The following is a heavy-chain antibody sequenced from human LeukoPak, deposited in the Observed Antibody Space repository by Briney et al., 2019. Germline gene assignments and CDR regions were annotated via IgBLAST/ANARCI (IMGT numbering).Heavy chain of an antibody. CDR3: ARADGGVQGYYFDY. D-gene: IGHD3-16*01. V-gene: IGHV4-31*03. CDR1: GASISSGGYY. Sequence: SETLTLTCTVSGASISSGGYYWSWVRQDPGTGLEWIGYIYYGGSTYYNPSLKSRITISVDTSKNQFSLELSSVTAADTAVYFCARADGGVQGYYFDYWGQGIMVTVSS. CDR2: IYYGGST. J-gene: IGHJ4*02.